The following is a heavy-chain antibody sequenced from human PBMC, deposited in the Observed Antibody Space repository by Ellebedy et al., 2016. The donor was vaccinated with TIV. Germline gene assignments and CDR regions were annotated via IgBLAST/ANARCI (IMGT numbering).Heavy chain of an antibody. CDR3: ASPHGYNYGPYAY. CDR2: VYSTGHT. J-gene: IGHJ4*02. D-gene: IGHD5-18*01. CDR1: GGSIRRSTYY. Sequence: MPSETLSLTCTVSGGSIRRSTYYWGWIRQPPGKGLEWIGSVYSTGHTYFNPSLRSRVSISVDTSKNQISLKLRSVIAADTAVYYCASPHGYNYGPYAYWGQGNLVTVSS. V-gene: IGHV4-39*07.